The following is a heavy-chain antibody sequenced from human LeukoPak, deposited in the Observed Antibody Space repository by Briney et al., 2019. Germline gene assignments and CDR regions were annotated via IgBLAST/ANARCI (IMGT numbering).Heavy chain of an antibody. CDR2: INPNSGGT. CDR3: ARDLHIEYSSSSVDY. Sequence: ASVKVSCKASGYTFTRYYMHWVRQAPGQGLEWMGWINPNSGGTNYAQKLQGRVTMTTDTSTSTAHMELRSLRSDDTAVYYCARDLHIEYSSSSVDYWGQGTLVTVSS. J-gene: IGHJ4*02. V-gene: IGHV1-2*02. CDR1: GYTFTRYY. D-gene: IGHD6-6*01.